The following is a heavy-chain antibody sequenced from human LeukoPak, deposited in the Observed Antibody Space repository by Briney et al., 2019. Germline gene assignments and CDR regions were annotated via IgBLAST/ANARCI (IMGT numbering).Heavy chain of an antibody. CDR2: IKKDGSET. CDR1: GFTLSTYW. V-gene: IGHV3-7*03. CDR3: AKGRYSGTTYYFDY. Sequence: GGSLRLSCAASGFTLSTYWMSWVRQVPGKGLEWVANIKKDGSETYYVDSVKGRFTVSRDNAKNSLYLQMNSLRAEDTAIYHCAKGRYSGTTYYFDYWGQGTLVTVSS. J-gene: IGHJ4*02. D-gene: IGHD5-12*01.